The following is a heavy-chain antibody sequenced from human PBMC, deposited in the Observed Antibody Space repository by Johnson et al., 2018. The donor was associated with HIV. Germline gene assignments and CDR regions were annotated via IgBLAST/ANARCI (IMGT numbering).Heavy chain of an antibody. V-gene: IGHV3-13*01. Sequence: VQLVESGGGLVQPGGSLRLSCAASGFTVSSYYMNWVRQAPGKGLEWVSAIATAGDTYSPVSVKGRFTISRENAKNSWYLQRHRLRGEDTAVDYCARRRVAGDDAFDMWGQGTMVSVSS. D-gene: IGHD6-19*01. CDR3: ARRRVAGDDAFDM. CDR2: IATAGDT. CDR1: GFTVSSYY. J-gene: IGHJ3*02.